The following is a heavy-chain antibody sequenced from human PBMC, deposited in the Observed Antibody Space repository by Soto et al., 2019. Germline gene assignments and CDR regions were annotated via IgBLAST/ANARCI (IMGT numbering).Heavy chain of an antibody. CDR2: ISGSSSSI. V-gene: IGHV3-21*04. Sequence: PGGSLRLSCAASGFTLSSYSMNWFRQAPGKGLEWVSSISGSSSSIYYADSVKGRFTISRDNSKATLYLEMNSLRAEDTAVYFCAYYHGPYSPHCYPNAVCGHGTAVTVSS. J-gene: IGHJ6*02. D-gene: IGHD2-21*02. CDR3: AYYHGPYSPHCYPNAV. CDR1: GFTLSSYS.